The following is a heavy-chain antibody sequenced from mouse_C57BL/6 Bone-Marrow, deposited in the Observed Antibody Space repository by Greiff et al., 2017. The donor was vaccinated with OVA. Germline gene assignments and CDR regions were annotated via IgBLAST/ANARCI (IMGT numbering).Heavy chain of an antibody. D-gene: IGHD2-2*01. Sequence: QVQLQQPGAELVRPGTSVKLSCKASGYTFTSYWMHWVKQRPGQGLEWIGVIDPSDSYTKYNQKFKGKATLTVDTSSSTAYMQLSRLTSEDSAVYYCARRSWLPDYWGQGTTLTVSS. J-gene: IGHJ2*01. CDR3: ARRSWLPDY. V-gene: IGHV1-59*01. CDR2: IDPSDSYT. CDR1: GYTFTSYW.